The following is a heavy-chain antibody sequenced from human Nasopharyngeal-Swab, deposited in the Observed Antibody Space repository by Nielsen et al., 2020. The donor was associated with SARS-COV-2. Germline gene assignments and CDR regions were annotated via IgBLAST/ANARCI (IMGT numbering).Heavy chain of an antibody. Sequence: ASSKISCKASGDTFTSYYMHWVRQAPGQGLEWMGIINPSGGSTSYEQKFQGSVTMTRDTSTSTVYMELSSLRSEDTAVYYCARGGIPPHCRSYVDYWGQGTLVTVSS. CDR1: GDTFTSYY. D-gene: IGHD2-21*01. CDR3: ARGGIPPHCRSYVDY. V-gene: IGHV1-46*01. J-gene: IGHJ4*02. CDR2: INPSGGST.